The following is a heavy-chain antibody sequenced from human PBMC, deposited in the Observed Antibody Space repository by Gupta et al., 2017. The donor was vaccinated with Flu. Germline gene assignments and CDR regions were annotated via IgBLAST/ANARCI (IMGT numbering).Heavy chain of an antibody. CDR3: ARGEVHYDVWTGYYDQKNNWFDP. CDR1: GGSIISATYY. V-gene: IGHV4-61*02. Sequence: QVQLQESGPGLVTPSQTLSLTCTVSGGSIISATYYWNWIRPPAGKGLEWIGRIYTSGTTTYNPSLKSRVTISVDTSKNQFSLKLTSVTGADTAVYYCARGEVHYDVWTGYYDQKNNWFDPWGQGTRVTVSS. D-gene: IGHD3-3*01. CDR2: IYTSGTT. J-gene: IGHJ5*02.